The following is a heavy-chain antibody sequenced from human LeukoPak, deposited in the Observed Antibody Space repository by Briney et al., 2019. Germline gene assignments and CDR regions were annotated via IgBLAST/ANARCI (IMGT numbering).Heavy chain of an antibody. J-gene: IGHJ3*02. CDR1: GDSMSSSFHY. Sequence: SETLSLTCTVSGDSMSSSFHYWGWIRQSPGKGLEWIGSTYYSGSTYYNPSLKSRVTISVDTSKNQFSLELRSVTAADTAIYYCARNMTAVARLDVFDIWGPGTMVTVSS. CDR3: ARNMTAVARLDVFDI. CDR2: TYYSGST. V-gene: IGHV4-39*01. D-gene: IGHD4-17*01.